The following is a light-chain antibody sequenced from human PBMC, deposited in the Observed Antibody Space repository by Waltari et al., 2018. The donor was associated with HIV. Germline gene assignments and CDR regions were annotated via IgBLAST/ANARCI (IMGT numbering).Light chain of an antibody. J-gene: IGKJ2*01. CDR3: QQYNSYPYT. CDR2: KAS. CDR1: QSISGS. Sequence: DIQMTQSPSTLSASVGERVTITCRASQSISGSLAWYQQKPGKAPKLLIYKASSLESEVPSRFSGSGSGTEFTLTISSLQPDDFATYYCQQYNSYPYTFGQGTKLEIK. V-gene: IGKV1-5*03.